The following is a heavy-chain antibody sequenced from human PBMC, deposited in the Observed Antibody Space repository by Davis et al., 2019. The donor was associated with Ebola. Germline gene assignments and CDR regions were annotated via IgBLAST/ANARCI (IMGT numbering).Heavy chain of an antibody. J-gene: IGHJ3*02. D-gene: IGHD3-3*01. Sequence: GESLKTSCAASGFTFSSYAMSWVRQAPGKGLEWVSAISGSGGSTYDADSVKGLFTISRDNSKNTLYLQMNSLRAEDTAIYYCAKDKKYDFWSGYPQDAFDIWGQGTMVTVSS. V-gene: IGHV3-23*01. CDR2: ISGSGGST. CDR1: GFTFSSYA. CDR3: AKDKKYDFWSGYPQDAFDI.